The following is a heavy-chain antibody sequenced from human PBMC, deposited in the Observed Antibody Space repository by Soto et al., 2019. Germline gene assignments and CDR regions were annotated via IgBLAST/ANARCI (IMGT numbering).Heavy chain of an antibody. J-gene: IGHJ4*02. D-gene: IGHD2-15*01. Sequence: QVQLQESGPGLVKPSQTLSLTCTVSGGSISSGGYYWSWIRQHPGKGLEWIGYIYYSGSTYYNPSLKCRVTIAVATSHNQVSLKLSSVTAADTAVYYCATLLGYCSGGSCYSGWGSFDYWGQGTLVTVSS. CDR3: ATLLGYCSGGSCYSGWGSFDY. V-gene: IGHV4-31*03. CDR2: IYYSGST. CDR1: GGSISSGGYY.